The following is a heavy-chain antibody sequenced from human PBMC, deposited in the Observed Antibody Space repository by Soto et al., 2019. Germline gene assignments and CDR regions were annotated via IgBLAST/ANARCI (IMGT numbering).Heavy chain of an antibody. CDR2: ISWNSGSI. Sequence: LRLSCAASGFTFDDYAMHWVRQAPGKGLEWVSGISWNSGSIGYADSVKGRFTISRDNAKNSLYLQMNSLRAEDTALYYCAKDVGYCSGGSCPGPFDIWGQGTMVTVSS. V-gene: IGHV3-9*01. CDR3: AKDVGYCSGGSCPGPFDI. D-gene: IGHD2-15*01. J-gene: IGHJ3*02. CDR1: GFTFDDYA.